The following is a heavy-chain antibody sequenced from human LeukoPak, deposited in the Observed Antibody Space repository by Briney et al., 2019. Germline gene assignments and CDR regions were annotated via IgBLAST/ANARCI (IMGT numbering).Heavy chain of an antibody. CDR3: AKDSSSSWFGGDSK. D-gene: IGHD6-13*01. J-gene: IGHJ4*02. CDR1: GFTFSSYG. CDR2: ISYDGSNK. Sequence: AGGSLRLSCAASGFTFSSYGMHWVRQAPGKGLEWVAVISYDGSNKYYADSVKGRFTISRDNSKNTLYLQMNSLRAEDTAVYFCAKDSSSSWFGGDSKWGQGTLVTVSS. V-gene: IGHV3-30*18.